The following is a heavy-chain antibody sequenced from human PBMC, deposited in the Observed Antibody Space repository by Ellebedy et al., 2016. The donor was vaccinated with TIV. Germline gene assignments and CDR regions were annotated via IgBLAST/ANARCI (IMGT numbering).Heavy chain of an antibody. CDR2: IYYSGST. V-gene: IGHV4-39*01. CDR1: GGSFSSYY. Sequence: MPSETLSLTCAVYGGSFSSYYWGWIRQPPGKGLEWIGSIYYSGSTYYNPSLKSRVTISVDTSKNQFSLKLSSVTAADTAVYYCARSIAAAGTVYYYGMDVWGQGTTVTVSS. D-gene: IGHD6-13*01. J-gene: IGHJ6*02. CDR3: ARSIAAAGTVYYYGMDV.